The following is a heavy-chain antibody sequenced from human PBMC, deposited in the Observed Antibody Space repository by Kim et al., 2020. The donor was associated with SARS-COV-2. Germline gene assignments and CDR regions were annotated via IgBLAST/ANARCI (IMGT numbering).Heavy chain of an antibody. CDR2: IYTSANT. CDR3: ARGEASIAPFDY. V-gene: IGHV4-4*07. Sequence: SETLSLTCTVSGGSMSSYYWTWIRQPARKGLEWIGRIYTSANTNYNPSLKSRVTMSVDTSKNQFSLNLSSVTAADTAVYYCARGEASIAPFDYWGQGTLVTVSS. D-gene: IGHD6-6*01. J-gene: IGHJ4*02. CDR1: GGSMSSYY.